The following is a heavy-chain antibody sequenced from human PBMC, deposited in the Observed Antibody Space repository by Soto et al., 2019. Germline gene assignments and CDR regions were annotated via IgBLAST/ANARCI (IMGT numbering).Heavy chain of an antibody. CDR2: INAGNGNT. CDR1: GYAFTSYA. D-gene: IGHD6-19*01. J-gene: IGHJ5*02. V-gene: IGHV1-3*01. CDR3: ARGYSRGWYGGNWFDP. Sequence: GSSVKVSCKASGYAFTSYAMHWVRQAPGQRLEWIGWINAGNGNTKYSQKFQGRVTITRDTSASTAYMELSSLRSEETAVYYCARGYSRGWYGGNWFDPWGQGTLVTVSS.